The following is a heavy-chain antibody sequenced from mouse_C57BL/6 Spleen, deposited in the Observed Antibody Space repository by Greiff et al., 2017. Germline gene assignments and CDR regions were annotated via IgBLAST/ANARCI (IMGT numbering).Heavy chain of an antibody. CDR2: IDPSDSYT. Sequence: QVQLQQPGAELVKPGASVKLSCKASGYTFTSYWMQWVKQRPGQGLEWIGEIDPSDSYTNYNQKFKGKATLTVDTSSSTAYMQLSSLTSEDSAVYYCARRDDYDVNWGQGTLVTVSA. CDR3: ARRDDYDVN. D-gene: IGHD2-4*01. J-gene: IGHJ3*01. V-gene: IGHV1-50*01. CDR1: GYTFTSYW.